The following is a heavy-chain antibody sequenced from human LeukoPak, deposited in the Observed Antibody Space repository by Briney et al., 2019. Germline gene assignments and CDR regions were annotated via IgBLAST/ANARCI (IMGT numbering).Heavy chain of an antibody. CDR3: TTDSDLTDTAVVTNFDY. CDR1: GFTFSNAW. Sequence: GGSLRLSCAASGFTFSNAWMSWVRQAPGKGLEWVGRIKSKTDGGTTDYAAPVKGRFTISRDDSKNTLYLQMNSLKTEDTAVYYCTTDSDLTDTAVVTNFDYWGQGTLVTVSS. CDR2: IKSKTDGGTT. J-gene: IGHJ4*02. D-gene: IGHD5-18*01. V-gene: IGHV3-15*01.